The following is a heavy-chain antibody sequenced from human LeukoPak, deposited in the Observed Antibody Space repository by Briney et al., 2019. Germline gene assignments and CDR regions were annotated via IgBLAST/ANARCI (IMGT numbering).Heavy chain of an antibody. CDR1: GFTFSAYW. V-gene: IGHV3-74*01. J-gene: IGHJ4*02. CDR2: INGDGSST. CDR3: ARDVHCVGTNCYPFDY. D-gene: IGHD2-2*01. Sequence: GGSLRLSCAASGFTFSAYWMHWVRQAPGKGLVWASRINGDGSSTSYADSVKGRFTISRDNAKNTLYLQMNSLRAEDTAVYFCARDVHCVGTNCYPFDYWGQGALVTVSS.